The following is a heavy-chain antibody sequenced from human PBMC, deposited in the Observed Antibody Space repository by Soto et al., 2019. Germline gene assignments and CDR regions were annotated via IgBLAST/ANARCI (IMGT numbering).Heavy chain of an antibody. CDR3: ASQSHYYGMDV. V-gene: IGHV4-31*03. Sequence: SETLSLTCTVSGGSISSGGYYWSWLRQHPGKGLEWIGYIYYSGSTYYNPSLKSRVTISVDTSKNQFSLKLSSVTAADTAVYYCASQSHYYGMDVWGQGTTVTVSS. CDR2: IYYSGST. CDR1: GGSISSGGYY. J-gene: IGHJ6*02.